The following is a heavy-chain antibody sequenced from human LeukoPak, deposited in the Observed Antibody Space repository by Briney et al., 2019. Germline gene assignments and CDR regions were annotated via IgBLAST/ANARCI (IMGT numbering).Heavy chain of an antibody. CDR3: ASGDYYYDSSGHAFDI. V-gene: IGHV4-59*01. CDR1: GDSISSYY. J-gene: IGHJ3*02. CDR2: IYYSGST. Sequence: SETLSLTGTVSGDSISSYYWSWIRQPPGKGLEWIGYIYYSGSTNYNPSLKSRVTISVDTSKNQFSLKLSSVTAADTAVYYCASGDYYYDSSGHAFDIWGQGTMVTVSS. D-gene: IGHD3-22*01.